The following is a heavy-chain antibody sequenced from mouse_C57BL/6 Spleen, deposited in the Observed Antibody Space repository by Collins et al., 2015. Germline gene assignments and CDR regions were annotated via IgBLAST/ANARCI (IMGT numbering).Heavy chain of an antibody. CDR1: GYTFTDYN. Sequence: EVLLQQSGPELVKPGASVKIPCKASGYTFTDYNMDWVKQSHGKSLEWIGDINPNNGGTIYNQKFKGKATLTVDKSSSPAYMELRSLTSEDTAVYYCARGGLSELGGRFAYWGQGTLVTVSA. CDR3: ARGGLSELGGRFAY. V-gene: IGHV1-18*01. CDR2: INPNNGGT. D-gene: IGHD4-1*01. J-gene: IGHJ3*01.